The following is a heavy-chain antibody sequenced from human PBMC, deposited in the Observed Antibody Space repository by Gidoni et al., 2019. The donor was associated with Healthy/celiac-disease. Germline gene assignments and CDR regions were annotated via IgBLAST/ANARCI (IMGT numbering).Heavy chain of an antibody. CDR1: VFTFDDYA. Sequence: EVQLVESGGGLVQPGRSLRLSCAASVFTFDDYAMHWVRQAPGKGLGWVSGISWNSGSIGYADSVKGRFNISRDNAKNSLYLQMNSLRAEDTALYYCAKDIWAGDNWGFLNYWGQGTLVTVSS. J-gene: IGHJ4*02. V-gene: IGHV3-9*01. CDR2: ISWNSGSI. D-gene: IGHD1-1*01. CDR3: AKDIWAGDNWGFLNY.